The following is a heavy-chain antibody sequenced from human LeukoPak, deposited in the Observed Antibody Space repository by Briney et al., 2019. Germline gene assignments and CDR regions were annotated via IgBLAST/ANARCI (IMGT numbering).Heavy chain of an antibody. CDR1: GFTFSGAW. D-gene: IGHD3-10*01. J-gene: IGHJ1*01. CDR3: ARVSGPGMNEYFHL. V-gene: IGHV3-74*03. CDR2: INNDGTTT. Sequence: GGSLRLSCAASGFTFSGAWMHWVRQAPGKGLVWVSRINNDGTTTMYADSVKGRFTLSRDNAKNTLYLQLNSLRAEDTAVYYCARVSGPGMNEYFHLWGQGTLVTVSS.